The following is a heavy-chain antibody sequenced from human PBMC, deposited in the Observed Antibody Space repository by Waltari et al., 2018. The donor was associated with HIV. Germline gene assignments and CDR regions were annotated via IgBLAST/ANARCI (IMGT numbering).Heavy chain of an antibody. CDR3: ARDSAPGLAVDDDDGEFFYYGLDV. J-gene: IGHJ6*01. Sequence: QVHLEQWGTGLLRPSETLSLTCAVYGGSFSGYFGSWTRQSPGRGLEWIGEVNHVGRTNYSPSLKGRVTVSVDTSKNQFSLTMRSVTAADTAVYYCARDSAPGLAVDDDDGEFFYYGLDVWGQGTTVTVSS. V-gene: IGHV4-34*01. CDR2: VNHVGRT. D-gene: IGHD6-19*01. CDR1: GGSFSGYF.